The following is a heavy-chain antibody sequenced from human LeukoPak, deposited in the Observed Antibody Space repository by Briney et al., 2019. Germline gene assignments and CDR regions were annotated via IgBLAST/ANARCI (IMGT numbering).Heavy chain of an antibody. V-gene: IGHV4-59*01. D-gene: IGHD5-24*01. CDR2: IYYSGST. CDR1: GGSISSYY. Sequence: SEALSLTCTASGGSISSYYWSWIRQPPGKGLEWIGYIYYSGSTNYNPSLKSRVTISVGTSKNQFSLKLSSVTAADTAVYYCARVVGDGYSPGFDYWGQGTLVTVSS. CDR3: ARVVGDGYSPGFDY. J-gene: IGHJ4*02.